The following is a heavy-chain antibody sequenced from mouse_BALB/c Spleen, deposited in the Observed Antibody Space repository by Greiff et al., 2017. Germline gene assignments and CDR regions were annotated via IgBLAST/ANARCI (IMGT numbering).Heavy chain of an antibody. CDR1: GFTFSSYY. CDR3: ARNGNYGWFAY. D-gene: IGHD2-1*01. CDR2: INSNGGST. J-gene: IGHJ3*01. Sequence: DVMLVESGGGLVKLGGSLKLSCAASGFTFSSYYMSWVRQTPEKRLELVAAINSNGGSTYYPDTVKDRFTISSDNAKNTLYLQMSSLKSEDTALYYCARNGNYGWFAYWGQGTLVTVSA. V-gene: IGHV5-6-2*01.